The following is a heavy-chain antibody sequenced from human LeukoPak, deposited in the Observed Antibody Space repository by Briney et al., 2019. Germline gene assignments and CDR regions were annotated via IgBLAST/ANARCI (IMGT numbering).Heavy chain of an antibody. CDR2: INPNSGGT. CDR3: ARDRGLPVATIAALDY. V-gene: IGHV1-2*06. J-gene: IGHJ4*02. Sequence: ASVKVSCKASGYTFTGYYMHWVRQAPGQGLEWMGRINPNSGGTNYAQKFQGRVTMTRDTSISTAYMELSRLRSGDTAVYYCARDRGLPVATIAALDYWGQGTLVTVSS. CDR1: GYTFTGYY. D-gene: IGHD5-12*01.